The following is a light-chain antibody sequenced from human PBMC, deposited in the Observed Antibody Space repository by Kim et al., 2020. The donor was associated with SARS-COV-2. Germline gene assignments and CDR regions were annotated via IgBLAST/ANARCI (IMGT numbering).Light chain of an antibody. CDR2: EVS. Sequence: QPASISCKSSQSLMHSDGKTFLYWYLQKPGQPPQLLIYEVSKRFSGVPERFSGSGSGTDFTLKISRVEAEDVGLYYCMQGLQRLYSFGQGTKLEIK. J-gene: IGKJ2*03. CDR3: MQGLQRLYS. V-gene: IGKV2D-29*01. CDR1: QSLMHSDGKTF.